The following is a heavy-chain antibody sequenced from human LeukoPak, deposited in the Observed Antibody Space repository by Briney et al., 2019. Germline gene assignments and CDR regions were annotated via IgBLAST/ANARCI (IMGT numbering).Heavy chain of an antibody. Sequence: PSETLSLTCTVSGGSVSSGSYYWSWIRQPPGKGLEWIGYIYYSGGTNYNPSLKSRVTISVDTSKSQFSLKLSSVTAADTAVYYCARENAVTFPYYFDYWGQGTLVTVSS. J-gene: IGHJ4*02. D-gene: IGHD4-23*01. CDR2: IYYSGGT. CDR1: GGSVSSGSYY. CDR3: ARENAVTFPYYFDY. V-gene: IGHV4-61*01.